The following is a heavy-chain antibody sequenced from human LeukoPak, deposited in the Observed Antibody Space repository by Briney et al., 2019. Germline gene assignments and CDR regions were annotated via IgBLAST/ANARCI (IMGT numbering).Heavy chain of an antibody. CDR1: GYTFTSYG. CDR2: ISGYNGNT. J-gene: IGHJ5*02. D-gene: IGHD2-15*01. CDR3: ARDEAWGYCSESSCHAELGNNWLDP. V-gene: IGHV1-18*01. Sequence: ASVKVSFKASGYTFTSYGISWVRQAPGQGLEWMGWISGYNGNTNYAQKLQGRVTMTTDTYTSTAYMELRSLRSDDTAVYYCARDEAWGYCSESSCHAELGNNWLDPWGQGTLVTVSS.